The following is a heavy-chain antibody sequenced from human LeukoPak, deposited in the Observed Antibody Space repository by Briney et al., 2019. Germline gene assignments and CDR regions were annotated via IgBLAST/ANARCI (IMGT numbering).Heavy chain of an antibody. CDR1: GFTFSSSA. V-gene: IGHV3-23*03. J-gene: IGHJ4*02. D-gene: IGHD2-15*01. CDR2: IYSGGST. CDR3: ARVLSGGSCIFDY. Sequence: GGSLRLSCAASGFTFSSSAMSWVRQVPGKGLEWVSVIYSGGSTYYADSVKGRFTISRDNSKNTLYLQMNSLRAEDTAVYYCARVLSGGSCIFDYWGQGTPVTVSS.